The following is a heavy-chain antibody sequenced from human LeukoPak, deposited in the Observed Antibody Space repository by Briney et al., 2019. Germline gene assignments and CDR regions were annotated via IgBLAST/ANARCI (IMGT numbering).Heavy chain of an antibody. J-gene: IGHJ4*02. D-gene: IGHD6-25*01. CDR3: ARSAAYPFPLDY. V-gene: IGHV4-4*07. CDR1: GGSISSYY. CDR2: IYTSGST. Sequence: SETLSLTRTVSGGSISSYYWTWIRQPAGKGLEWIGRIYTSGSTNYNPSLKNRVTMSLDTSKNQFSLKLSSVTAADTAVYYCARSAAYPFPLDYWGQGTLVTVSS.